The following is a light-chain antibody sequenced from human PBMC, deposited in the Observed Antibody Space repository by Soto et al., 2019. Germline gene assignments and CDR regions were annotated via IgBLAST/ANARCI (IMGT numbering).Light chain of an antibody. CDR2: DAS. J-gene: IGKJ4*01. CDR1: QSVRTH. CDR3: QHRSTWPLT. V-gene: IGKV3-11*01. Sequence: EIVLTQSPATLSLSPGERATLSCRASQSVRTHLGWYQQRPGQAPRLLIYDASSRATGIPARFSGSGSGTAFTLTISSLEPEDFAIYYCQHRSTWPLTFGGGTKVEIK.